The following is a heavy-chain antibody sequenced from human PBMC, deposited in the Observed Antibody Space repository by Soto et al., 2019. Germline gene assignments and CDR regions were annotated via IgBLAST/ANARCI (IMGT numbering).Heavy chain of an antibody. J-gene: IGHJ4*02. D-gene: IGHD1-26*01. CDR2: ISYDGSNK. Sequence: QVQLVESGGAVVQPGRSLRLSCAASGFTFSDFAMHWVRQSPGKALEWVAVISYDGSNKYFADSVKGRFTISRDNAKNTLYLQMTSLRAEDTSVYYCERDQYSGNYFDYWGQGTLVTVCS. CDR3: ERDQYSGNYFDY. V-gene: IGHV3-30-3*01. CDR1: GFTFSDFA.